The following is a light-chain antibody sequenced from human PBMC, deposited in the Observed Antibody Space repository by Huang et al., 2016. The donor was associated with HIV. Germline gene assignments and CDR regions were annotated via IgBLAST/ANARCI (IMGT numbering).Light chain of an antibody. CDR2: QAS. Sequence: DIQMTQSPSTLSASVGDRVSIPCRASQSISSWLAWYQQKPGKAPKLLIYQASSLQNGVPSRFSGSGSGTEFTLTISSLQPDDFATYYCQQYDSYSRWTFGQGTKVEVK. CDR1: QSISSW. J-gene: IGKJ1*01. V-gene: IGKV1-5*03. CDR3: QQYDSYSRWT.